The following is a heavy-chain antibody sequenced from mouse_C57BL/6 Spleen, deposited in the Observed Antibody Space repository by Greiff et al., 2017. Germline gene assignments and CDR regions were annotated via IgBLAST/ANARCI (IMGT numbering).Heavy chain of an antibody. J-gene: IGHJ3*01. CDR2: INPNNGGT. V-gene: IGHV1-22*01. D-gene: IGHD1-1*01. CDR1: GYTFTDYY. CDR3: ARGDYYGSTPLAY. Sequence: EVQLQQSGPELVKPGASVKMSCKASGYTFTDYYMHWVKQSHGQSLEWIGYINPNNGGTSYNQKFKGKATLTVDKSSSTAYMELRSLTSEDSAVYYCARGDYYGSTPLAYWGQGTLVTVSA.